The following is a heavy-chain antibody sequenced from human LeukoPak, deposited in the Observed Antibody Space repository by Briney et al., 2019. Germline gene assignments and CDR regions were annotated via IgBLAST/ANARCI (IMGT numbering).Heavy chain of an antibody. CDR2: ISSSSSTI. Sequence: GGSLRLSCGASGFTFSSYSMNWVRQAPGKGLEWVSYISSSSSTIYYADSVKGRFTISRDNAKNSLYLQMNSLRAEDTAVYYCARDFYDILTGYTDAFDIWGQGTMVTVSS. CDR3: ARDFYDILTGYTDAFDI. J-gene: IGHJ3*02. CDR1: GFTFSSYS. V-gene: IGHV3-48*01. D-gene: IGHD3-9*01.